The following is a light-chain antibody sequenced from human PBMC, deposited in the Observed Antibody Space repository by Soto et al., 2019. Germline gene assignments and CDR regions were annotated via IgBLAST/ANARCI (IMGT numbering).Light chain of an antibody. J-gene: IGKJ1*01. CDR2: GAS. Sequence: EIVMTQSPATVSVSPGERVTLSCRASQSVSSNLAWYHQKPGQAPRLLMSGASTRAAGIPGRFSGSGYGRGFTLTISSLQSEDFAVYYCYQYNDWPPAFGQGSKVEVK. CDR1: QSVSSN. V-gene: IGKV3-15*01. CDR3: YQYNDWPPA.